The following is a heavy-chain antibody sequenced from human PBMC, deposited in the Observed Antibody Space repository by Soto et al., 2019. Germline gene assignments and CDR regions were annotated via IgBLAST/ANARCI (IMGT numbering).Heavy chain of an antibody. Sequence: QVQLVQSGAEVKKPGSSVKVSCKASGGTFSSYTISWVRQAPGQGLEWMGRIIPILGIANYAQKFQGRVTITADKSTSTAYMELSSLRSEDTAVYYCASTLGYCTNGVCYLDYWGQGTLVTVSS. CDR1: GGTFSSYT. V-gene: IGHV1-69*02. CDR2: IIPILGIA. J-gene: IGHJ4*02. CDR3: ASTLGYCTNGVCYLDY. D-gene: IGHD2-8*01.